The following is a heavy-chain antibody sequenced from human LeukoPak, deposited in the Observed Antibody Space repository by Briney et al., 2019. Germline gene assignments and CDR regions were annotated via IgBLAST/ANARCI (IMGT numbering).Heavy chain of an antibody. D-gene: IGHD5-18*01. Sequence: ASVKVSCKASGYTFSDYYMQWVRQAPGQGLEWMGWINPNNGETNYAQKFQGRVTMTRDTAISTTYMELSRLRSDETAVYHCALFYNTAMVYYFDYWGQGTLVTVSS. CDR2: INPNNGET. CDR3: ALFYNTAMVYYFDY. V-gene: IGHV1-2*02. J-gene: IGHJ4*02. CDR1: GYTFSDYY.